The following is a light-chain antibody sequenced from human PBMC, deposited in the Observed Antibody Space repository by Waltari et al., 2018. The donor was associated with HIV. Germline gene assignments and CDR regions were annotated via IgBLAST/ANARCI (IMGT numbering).Light chain of an antibody. CDR2: GD. J-gene: IGLJ3*02. CDR3: SAWDYSLSARM. Sequence: QSALTQEASVSGTVGQKVTLSCTGDSNNIGAYAVGWYQQISHGAPKAVMFGDSPPAGIPDRFAASKSGTTASLTIAGLQPEDEADYYCSAWDYSLSARMFGGGTRLTVL. V-gene: IGLV1-36*01. CDR1: SNNIGAYA.